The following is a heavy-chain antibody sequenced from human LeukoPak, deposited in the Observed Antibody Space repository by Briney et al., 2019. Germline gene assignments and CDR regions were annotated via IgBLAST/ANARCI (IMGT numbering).Heavy chain of an antibody. J-gene: IGHJ5*02. D-gene: IGHD1-26*01. CDR2: ISYNGGT. Sequence: PSETLSLTCTVSRDHISHYYWNWLRQSPGKRLEWVGYISYNGGTKYTPSLQSRVTTSMDTSKNQFSLNLRSVTAADTAVYFCARRVMMSGTGVPDTWLDPWGQGILVTVS. CDR3: ARRVMMSGTGVPDTWLDP. V-gene: IGHV4-59*08. CDR1: RDHISHYY.